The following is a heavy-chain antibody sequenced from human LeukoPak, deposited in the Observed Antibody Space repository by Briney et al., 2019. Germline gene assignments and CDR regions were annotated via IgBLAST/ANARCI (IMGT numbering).Heavy chain of an antibody. CDR2: ISGSDGST. Sequence: GGSLRLSCAASGFTFSSYAMSWVRQAPGKGLEWVSGISGSDGSTYYADSVKGRFTISRDNSENTLYLQMNSLRAEDTAVYYCAKTHRYCSGGTCYLFDYWGQGTLVTVSS. D-gene: IGHD2-15*01. J-gene: IGHJ4*02. CDR1: GFTFSSYA. V-gene: IGHV3-23*01. CDR3: AKTHRYCSGGTCYLFDY.